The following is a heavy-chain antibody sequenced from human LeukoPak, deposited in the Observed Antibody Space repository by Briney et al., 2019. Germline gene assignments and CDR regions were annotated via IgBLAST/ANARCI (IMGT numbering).Heavy chain of an antibody. Sequence: ASVKVSCKASGYTFIRNGITWLRQAPGQGLEWMGWISAHSDNTKYAHSLQGRVTMTTETSTNPAYMELSSLTTADTAVSYCAGDGPRYCSGAICYSDHWGKGTLVTVSS. CDR3: AGDGPRYCSGAICYSDH. CDR1: GYTFIRNG. CDR2: ISAHSDNT. D-gene: IGHD2-15*01. J-gene: IGHJ4*02. V-gene: IGHV1-18*01.